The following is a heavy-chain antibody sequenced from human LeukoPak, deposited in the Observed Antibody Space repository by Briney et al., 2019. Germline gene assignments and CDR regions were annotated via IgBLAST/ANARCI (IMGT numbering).Heavy chain of an antibody. CDR2: IFYSGST. V-gene: IGHV4-59*02. CDR1: GASVNSYY. J-gene: IGHJ4*02. Sequence: SETLSLTCTVSGASVNSYYWSWIRQPPGKGLEWIGYIFYSGSTNYNPSLKSRVTISVGTSKNQFSLKLSSVTAADTAVYYCARVHEGSSGWYRVIDYWGQGTLVTVSS. CDR3: ARVHEGSSGWYRVIDY. D-gene: IGHD6-19*01.